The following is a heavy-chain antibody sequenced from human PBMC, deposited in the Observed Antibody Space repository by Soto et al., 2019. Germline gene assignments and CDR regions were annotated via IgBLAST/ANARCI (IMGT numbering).Heavy chain of an antibody. J-gene: IGHJ5*02. CDR1: GGTFSSYT. D-gene: IGHD2-15*01. CDR3: ARGVDLNWFDP. Sequence: GASVKVSCKASGGTFSSYTISWVRQAPGQGFEWMGRIISFFVIANYAQKFQGRFTITPDKSTSTAYMELSSLSFEDTAVYYCARGVDLNWFDPWGQGTLVTVSS. V-gene: IGHV1-69*02. CDR2: IISFFVIA.